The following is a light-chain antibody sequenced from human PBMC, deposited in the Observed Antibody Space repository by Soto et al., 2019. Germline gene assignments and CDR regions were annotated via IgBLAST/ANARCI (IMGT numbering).Light chain of an antibody. CDR3: QNYDTSPT. CDR2: GAS. V-gene: IGKV3-20*01. Sequence: EIVLTQSPGTLSLSAGERATLSCRASQSVGSSYLAWYQQNPGQAPTVLIDGASSRAASIPDRFSGSWSGTDFPLTISRLEPEYFAVYYCQNYDTSPTFGQGTKVEIK. CDR1: QSVGSSY. J-gene: IGKJ1*01.